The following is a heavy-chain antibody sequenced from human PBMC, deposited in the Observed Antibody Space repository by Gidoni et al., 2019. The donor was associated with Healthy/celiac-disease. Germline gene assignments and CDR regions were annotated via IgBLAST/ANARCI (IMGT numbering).Heavy chain of an antibody. D-gene: IGHD3-10*01. Sequence: QVQLVQSGAEVKKPGSSVKVSCKASGGTFSSYAISWVRQAQRQGLDWMGGIIPIFGTANYAHKFHGRITITADESTSTASMELISLRSEDTSVYYCARAGSPLRNNWFDPWGQGTLVTVSS. CDR3: ARAGSPLRNNWFDP. V-gene: IGHV1-69*01. J-gene: IGHJ5*02. CDR1: GGTFSSYA. CDR2: IIPIFGTA.